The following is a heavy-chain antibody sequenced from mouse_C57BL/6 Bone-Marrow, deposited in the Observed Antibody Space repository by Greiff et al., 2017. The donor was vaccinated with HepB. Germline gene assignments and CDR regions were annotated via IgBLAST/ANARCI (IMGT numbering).Heavy chain of an antibody. D-gene: IGHD2-4*01. CDR2: IYPGDGDT. CDR3: ARRIYYDYDVGNYYAMDD. J-gene: IGHJ4*01. V-gene: IGHV1-82*01. Sequence: QVQLKESGPELVKPGASVKISCKASGYAFSSSWMNWVKQRPGKGLEWIGRIYPGDGDTNYNGKFKGKATLTADKSSSTAYMQLRSLTSEDSAVYVGARRIYYDYDVGNYYAMDDWGQGTSVTVSS. CDR1: GYAFSSSW.